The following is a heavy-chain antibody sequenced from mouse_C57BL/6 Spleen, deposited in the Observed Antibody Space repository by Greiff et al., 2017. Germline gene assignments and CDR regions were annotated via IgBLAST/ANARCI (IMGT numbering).Heavy chain of an antibody. V-gene: IGHV14-4*01. Sequence: VQLQQSGAELVRPGASVKLSCTASGFNIKDDYMHWVKQRPEQGLEWIGWIDPENGDTEYASKFQGKATITADTSSNTAYLQLSSLTSEDTAVYYCTTGEPFAYWGQGTLVTVSA. CDR2: IDPENGDT. CDR1: GFNIKDDY. CDR3: TTGEPFAY. D-gene: IGHD6-1*01. J-gene: IGHJ3*01.